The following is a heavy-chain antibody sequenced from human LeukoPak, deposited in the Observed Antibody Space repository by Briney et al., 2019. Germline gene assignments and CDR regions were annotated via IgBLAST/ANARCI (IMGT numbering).Heavy chain of an antibody. V-gene: IGHV4-31*03. CDR3: AREGYYYDSSGPIDY. Sequence: PSQTLSLTCTVSGGSISSAPYYWSWIRQRPGKGLEWMGYISHSGNTYYNPSLKSRLNISADTSRSQFSLKLRSVTAADTALYFCAREGYYYDSSGPIDYWGQGTRVTVSS. CDR1: GGSISSAPYY. J-gene: IGHJ4*02. CDR2: ISHSGNT. D-gene: IGHD3-22*01.